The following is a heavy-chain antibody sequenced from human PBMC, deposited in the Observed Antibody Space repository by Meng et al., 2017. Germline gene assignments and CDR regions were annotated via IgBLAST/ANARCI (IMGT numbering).Heavy chain of an antibody. J-gene: IGHJ4*02. CDR2: ITRSSSYI. D-gene: IGHD5-24*01. V-gene: IGHV3-21*01. CDR3: ARDLSGYSYFDY. CDR1: GFTFSSYS. Sequence: EVQLVESGGGLVKPGGSLRLSCAASGFTFSSYSMNWVRQAPGKGLEWVSSITRSSSYIYYADSVKGRFTISRDNAKNSVYLQINSLRAEDTAVYYCARDLSGYSYFDYWGQGTLVTRLL.